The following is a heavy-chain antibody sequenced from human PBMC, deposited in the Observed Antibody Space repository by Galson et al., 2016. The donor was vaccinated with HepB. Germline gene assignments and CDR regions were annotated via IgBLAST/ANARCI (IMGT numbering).Heavy chain of an antibody. CDR1: GGSISSNW. CDR2: TYHSGTT. D-gene: IGHD6-19*01. CDR3: ARHIAVTGTRGLDY. Sequence: ETLSLTCTVSGGSISSNWWSWVRQPPGKGLDWIAETYHSGTTNFNPSLQSRVTIPIDKSKNQVSLNLNSVTAADTAVYYCARHIAVTGTRGLDYWGQGLLVTVSS. V-gene: IGHV4-4*02. J-gene: IGHJ4*02.